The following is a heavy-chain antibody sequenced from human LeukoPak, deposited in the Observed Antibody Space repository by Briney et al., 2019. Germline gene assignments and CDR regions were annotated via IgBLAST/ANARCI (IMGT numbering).Heavy chain of an antibody. J-gene: IGHJ4*02. CDR3: ARPNVLLWFGEFSPYYFDY. CDR1: GYTFTGYY. D-gene: IGHD3-10*01. V-gene: IGHV1-2*04. Sequence: ASVKVSCKASGYTFTGYYMHWVRQAPGQGLEWMGWINPNSGGTNYAQKFQGWVTMTRDTSISTAYMELSRLRSDDTAVYYCARPNVLLWFGEFSPYYFDYWGQGTLVTVSS. CDR2: INPNSGGT.